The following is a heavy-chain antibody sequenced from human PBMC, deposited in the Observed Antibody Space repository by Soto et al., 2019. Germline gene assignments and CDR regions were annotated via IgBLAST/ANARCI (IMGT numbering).Heavy chain of an antibody. CDR1: GGSFSGYY. J-gene: IGHJ6*03. V-gene: IGHV4-34*01. D-gene: IGHD6-13*01. Sequence: SETLSLTCAVYGGSFSGYYWSWIRQPPGKGLEWIGEINHSGSTNYNPSLKSRVTISVDTSKNQFSLKLSSVTAADTAVYYCARGRGQQLVGGYYYYYMDVWGKGTT. CDR3: ARGRGQQLVGGYYYYYMDV. CDR2: INHSGST.